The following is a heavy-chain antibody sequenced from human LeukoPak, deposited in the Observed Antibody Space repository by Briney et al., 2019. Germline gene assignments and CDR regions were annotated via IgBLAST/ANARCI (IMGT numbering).Heavy chain of an antibody. J-gene: IGHJ3*01. CDR1: GYSFTTYA. CDR3: ARNPLQFFDWLLSGVDALDF. D-gene: IGHD3-9*01. CDR2: MNPNSGNT. V-gene: IGHV1-8*02. Sequence: ASVKVSCKASGYSFTTYAINWVRQATGQGLEWMGWMNPNSGNTGYAQKFQGRVTMTRDTSETTAYMELTSLRSEDTAVYYCARNPLQFFDWLLSGVDALDFWGQGTLVIVSS.